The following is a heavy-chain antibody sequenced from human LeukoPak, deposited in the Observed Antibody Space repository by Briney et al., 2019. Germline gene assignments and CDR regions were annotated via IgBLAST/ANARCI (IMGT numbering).Heavy chain of an antibody. D-gene: IGHD2-2*01. CDR1: GGAFSSYA. CDR2: IIPIFGTA. CDR3: ARDLMDCSSTSCYADDY. V-gene: IGHV1-69*05. Sequence: SVKVSCKASGGAFSSYAISWVRQAPGQGLEWMGGIIPIFGTANYAQKFQGRVTITTDESTSTAYMELSSLRSEDTAVYYCARDLMDCSSTSCYADDYWGQGTLVTVSS. J-gene: IGHJ4*02.